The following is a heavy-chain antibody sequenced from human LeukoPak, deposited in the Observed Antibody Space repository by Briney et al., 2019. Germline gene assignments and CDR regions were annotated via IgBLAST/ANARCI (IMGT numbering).Heavy chain of an antibody. CDR2: IKQDGSEK. CDR1: GFTFSSYW. J-gene: IGHJ6*02. V-gene: IGHV3-7*01. CDR3: ARDQPDCSSTSCHHYYYGMDV. Sequence: GGSLRLSCAASGFTFSSYWMSWVRQAPGKGLEWVANIKQDGSEKYYVDSVKGRFTISRDNAKNSLYLQMNSLRAEDTAVYYCARDQPDCSSTSCHHYYYGMDVWGQGTTVTVSS. D-gene: IGHD2-2*01.